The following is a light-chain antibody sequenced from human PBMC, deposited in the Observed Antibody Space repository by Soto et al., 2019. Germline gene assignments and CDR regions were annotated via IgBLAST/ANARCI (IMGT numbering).Light chain of an antibody. V-gene: IGLV3-21*02. Sequence: VLTQPPSVSVAPGQTARITCGGNNIGSKSVHWYQQKPGKAPVLVVYDDSDRPSGIPERFSGSNSGNTATLTISRVEAGDEADYYCQVWDSSSDHSLYVFGTGTKLTVL. J-gene: IGLJ1*01. CDR1: NIGSKS. CDR3: QVWDSSSDHSLYV. CDR2: DDS.